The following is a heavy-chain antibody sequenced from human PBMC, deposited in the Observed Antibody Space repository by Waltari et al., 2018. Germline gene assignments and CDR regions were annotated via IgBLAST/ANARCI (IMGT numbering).Heavy chain of an antibody. CDR2: TYHGDSET. CDR3: ARQRSTAAFDY. J-gene: IGHJ4*02. V-gene: IGHV5-51*01. Sequence: EVQLVQSGAEVKKPGESLKISCKGSGYSFTSYWIGWVRQMPGKGLEWMGITYHGDSETKYNPSFQGQVTISADTSISTAYLQWSSLKASDTAMYYCARQRSTAAFDYWGQGTLVTVSS. D-gene: IGHD4-4*01. CDR1: GYSFTSYW.